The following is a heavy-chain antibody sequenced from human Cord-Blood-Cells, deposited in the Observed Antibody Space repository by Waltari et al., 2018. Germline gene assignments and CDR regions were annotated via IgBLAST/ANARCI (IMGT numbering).Heavy chain of an antibody. CDR2: INHSGST. V-gene: IGHV4-34*01. D-gene: IGHD3-22*01. Sequence: QVQLQQWGAGLLKPSETLSLTCAVYGGSFSGYYWSWLRQPPGKGLEWIGEINHSGSTNYNPSLKSRVTISVDTSKNQFSLKLSSVTAADTAVYYCATLIADYYYYGMDVWGQGTTVTVSS. CDR1: GGSFSGYY. CDR3: ATLIADYYYYGMDV. J-gene: IGHJ6*02.